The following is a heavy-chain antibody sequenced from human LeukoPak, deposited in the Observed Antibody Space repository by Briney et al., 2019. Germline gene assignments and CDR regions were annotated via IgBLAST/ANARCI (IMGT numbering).Heavy chain of an antibody. D-gene: IGHD2/OR15-2a*01. CDR3: ARDGGVEGSTTWFDP. CDR2: ISTRTGPS. CDR1: GSTFTNYV. J-gene: IGHJ5*02. Sequence: GGSLRLSCVASGSTFTNYVMNWVRQVPGKGLEWVAHISTRTGPSGYADSVRSRFTISRDTARNSLYLEMNSLRVEDTVIYYCARDGGVEGSTTWFDPWGQGTQVTVSS. V-gene: IGHV3-21*01.